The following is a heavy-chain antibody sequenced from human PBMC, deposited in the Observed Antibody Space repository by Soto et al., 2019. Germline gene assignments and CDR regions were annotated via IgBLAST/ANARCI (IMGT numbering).Heavy chain of an antibody. CDR3: ASAGYTYTSGLSLDY. Sequence: EKLSLTYTVSGGSISGYYWTWIRQPPGKGLEWIGYIYHTGITYYNPSLKGRVILSVDRPKNQFSLKVSSVTAADTAVYYFASAGYTYTSGLSLDY. CDR2: IYHTGIT. CDR1: GGSISGYY. D-gene: IGHD5-18*01. J-gene: IGHJ4*01. V-gene: IGHV4-59*01.